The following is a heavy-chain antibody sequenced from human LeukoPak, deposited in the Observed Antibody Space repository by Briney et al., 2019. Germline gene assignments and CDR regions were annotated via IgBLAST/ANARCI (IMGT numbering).Heavy chain of an antibody. CDR3: ARDAYGIAVAGTSLDY. CDR2: IWYDGSNK. CDR1: GFTVSSYG. J-gene: IGHJ4*02. D-gene: IGHD6-19*01. V-gene: IGHV3-33*01. Sequence: GRYLRFSGAASGFTVSSYGMHRVRHAPGKGLEWVVVIWYDGSNKYYADSVKGRLTISRDNSRNTLYLQMNSLRAEDTAVYYCARDAYGIAVAGTSLDYWGQGTLVTVSS.